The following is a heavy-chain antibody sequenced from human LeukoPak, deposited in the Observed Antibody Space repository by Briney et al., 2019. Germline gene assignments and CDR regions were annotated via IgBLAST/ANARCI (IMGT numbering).Heavy chain of an antibody. Sequence: ASVKVSCKASGYTFTGYYMHWVRQAPGQGLEWMGWINPNSGGTNYAQKFQGRVTMTRDTSISTAYMELSSLRSEDTAAYYCARGSYDSSGYLDDYWGQGTLVTVSS. J-gene: IGHJ4*02. CDR1: GYTFTGYY. CDR3: ARGSYDSSGYLDDY. D-gene: IGHD3-22*01. CDR2: INPNSGGT. V-gene: IGHV1-2*02.